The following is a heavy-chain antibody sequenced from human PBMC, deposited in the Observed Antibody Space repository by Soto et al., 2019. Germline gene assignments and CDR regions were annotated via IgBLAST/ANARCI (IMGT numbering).Heavy chain of an antibody. CDR2: ISSNGVST. Sequence: EVQLAESGEGLAQPGGSLRLSCAASGFTLSGYAMDWVRQAPGKGLEYVSGISSNGVSTYYANSVQGRFTISRDNSKNTVYLQMGSLRPEDMAVYYCARRARPDFYYMDVWGKGTTVTVSS. CDR1: GFTLSGYA. D-gene: IGHD6-6*01. J-gene: IGHJ6*03. CDR3: ARRARPDFYYMDV. V-gene: IGHV3-64*01.